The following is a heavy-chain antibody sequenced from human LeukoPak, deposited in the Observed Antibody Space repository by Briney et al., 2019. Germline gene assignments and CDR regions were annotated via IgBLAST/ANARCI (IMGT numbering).Heavy chain of an antibody. CDR2: MNPNSGNT. V-gene: IGHV1-8*01. D-gene: IGHD2-2*01. CDR3: ARGRCSSTSCYGRGGDY. Sequence: ASVTVSCKASGYTFTSYDINWVRQAAGQGLEWMGWMNPNSGNTGYAQKFQGRVTMTRNTSISTAYMELSSLRSEDTAVYYCARGRCSSTSCYGRGGDYWGQGTLVTVSS. J-gene: IGHJ4*02. CDR1: GYTFTSYD.